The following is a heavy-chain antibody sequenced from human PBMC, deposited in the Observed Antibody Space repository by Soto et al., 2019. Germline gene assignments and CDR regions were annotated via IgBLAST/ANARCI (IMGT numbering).Heavy chain of an antibody. CDR2: IYGDNTYT. Sequence: QVQLVQSGAEMKQPGASVKVSCKTSGYIFSDYVIHWVRQAPGQRPEWMGYIYGDNTYTKYSEKFQGRVTITSDTSATTGYMELSSLTSEDSAVYYCARDSAILPCTSFDYWGLGTLVTVFS. V-gene: IGHV1-3*01. D-gene: IGHD2-8*01. CDR3: ARDSAILPCTSFDY. CDR1: GYIFSDYV. J-gene: IGHJ4*02.